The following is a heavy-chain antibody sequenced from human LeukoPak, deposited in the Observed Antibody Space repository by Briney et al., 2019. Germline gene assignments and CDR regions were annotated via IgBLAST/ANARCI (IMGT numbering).Heavy chain of an antibody. V-gene: IGHV4-59*01. CDR2: IYYSGST. CDR1: GGSISSYY. J-gene: IGHJ4*02. Sequence: SETLSLTCTVSGGSISSYYWSWIRQPPGKGLEWIGYIYYSGSTYYNPSLKGRVTISVDTSKNQFSLKLSSVTAADTAVYYCARAGYSSGWRLIDYWGQGTLVTVSS. CDR3: ARAGYSSGWRLIDY. D-gene: IGHD6-19*01.